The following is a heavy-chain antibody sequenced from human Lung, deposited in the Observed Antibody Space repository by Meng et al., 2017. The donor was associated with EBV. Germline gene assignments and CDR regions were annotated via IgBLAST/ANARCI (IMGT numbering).Heavy chain of an antibody. V-gene: IGHV4-39*01. CDR1: GGSSSTRGYD. Sequence: LQDSCPSRVRPWGALSFLCRCSGGSSSTRGYDWGWVRLPPGKGLEWIGSIGHSGITYYTPSLKSRVTVPIDTSKSQFSLKLTSVTAADTAVYYCVRSSGWVRTGFDPWGQGTLVTVSS. CDR3: VRSSGWVRTGFDP. D-gene: IGHD6-19*01. J-gene: IGHJ5*02. CDR2: IGHSGIT.